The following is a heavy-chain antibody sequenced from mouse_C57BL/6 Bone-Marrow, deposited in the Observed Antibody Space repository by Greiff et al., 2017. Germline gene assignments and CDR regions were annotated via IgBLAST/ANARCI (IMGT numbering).Heavy chain of an antibody. D-gene: IGHD2-4*01. CDR3: SRGYDYDYAIDY. V-gene: IGHV1-39*01. CDR2: INPNHGTT. Sequence: VQLQQSGPELVKPGASVKISCKASGYSFTDYNMNWVKQSNGKSLEWIGVINPNHGTTNYNQKFKGKATLTVAQSSSTAYMQLNSLTSEDAAVYYCSRGYDYDYAIDYWGQGTSVTVSS. CDR1: GYSFTDYN. J-gene: IGHJ4*01.